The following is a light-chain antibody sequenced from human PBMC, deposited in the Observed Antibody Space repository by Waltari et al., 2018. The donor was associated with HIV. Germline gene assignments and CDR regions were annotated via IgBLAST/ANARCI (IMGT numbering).Light chain of an antibody. CDR3: QSYDSSLRAGV. V-gene: IGLV1-40*01. Sequence: QSVLPQPPSVSGAPGQRVTISSTGSSSNIGAGSAVHWYQQLPGTAPKLLIYGNSNRPSGVPDRFSGSKSGTSASLAITGLQAEDEADYYCQSYDSSLRAGVFGTGTKVTVL. CDR2: GNS. J-gene: IGLJ1*01. CDR1: SSNIGAGSA.